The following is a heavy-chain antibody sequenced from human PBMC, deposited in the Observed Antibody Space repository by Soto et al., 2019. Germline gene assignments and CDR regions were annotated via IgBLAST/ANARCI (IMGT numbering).Heavy chain of an antibody. J-gene: IGHJ6*02. CDR1: GGSFSGYY. CDR3: ARGRKWQLGGYYYYYGMDV. V-gene: IGHV4-34*01. D-gene: IGHD6-6*01. Sequence: SETLSLTCAVYGGSFSGYYWSWIRQPPGKGLEWIGEINHSGSTNYNPSLKSRVTISVDTSKNQFPLKLSSVTAADTAVYYCARGRKWQLGGYYYYYGMDVWGQGTTVTVSS. CDR2: INHSGST.